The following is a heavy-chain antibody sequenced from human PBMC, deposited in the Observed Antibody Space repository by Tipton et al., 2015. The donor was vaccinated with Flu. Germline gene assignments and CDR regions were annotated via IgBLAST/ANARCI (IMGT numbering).Heavy chain of an antibody. V-gene: IGHV3-53*01. Sequence: SLRLSCAASGFNVSSNYMSWVRQAPGKGLEWVSVIYSGGSTYYADSVKGRFTISRDNSKNTLYLQMNSLRAEDTAVYYCAKVFGVVVINDAFDIWGQGTMVTISS. CDR2: IYSGGST. D-gene: IGHD3-3*01. CDR1: GFNVSSNY. J-gene: IGHJ3*02. CDR3: AKVFGVVVINDAFDI.